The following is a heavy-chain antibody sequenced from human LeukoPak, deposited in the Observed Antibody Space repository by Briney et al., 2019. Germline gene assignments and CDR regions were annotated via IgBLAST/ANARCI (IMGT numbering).Heavy chain of an antibody. CDR2: IYYSGST. J-gene: IGHJ6*04. CDR3: ARTSRRNQLLSYGMDV. CDR1: GGSISSYY. Sequence: SETLSLTCTVSGGSISSYYWSWIRQPPGKGLEWIGYIYYSGSTNYNPSLKSRVTISVDTSKNQFSLKLSSVTAADTAVYYCARTSRRNQLLSYGMDVWGKGTTVTVSS. V-gene: IGHV4-59*12. D-gene: IGHD2-2*01.